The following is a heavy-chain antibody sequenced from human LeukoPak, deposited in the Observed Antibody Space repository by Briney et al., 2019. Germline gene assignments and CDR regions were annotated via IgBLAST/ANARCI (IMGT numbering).Heavy chain of an antibody. CDR1: GGTFSSYA. J-gene: IGHJ6*03. D-gene: IGHD2-2*01. CDR3: ARSSSPNYYYYMDV. Sequence: GASVKVSCKASGGTFSSYAISWVRQAPGQGLEWMGGIIPIFGTANCAQKFQGRVTITADESTSTAYMELSSLRSEDTAVYYCARSSSPNYYYYMDVWGEGTTVTVSS. V-gene: IGHV1-69*13. CDR2: IIPIFGTA.